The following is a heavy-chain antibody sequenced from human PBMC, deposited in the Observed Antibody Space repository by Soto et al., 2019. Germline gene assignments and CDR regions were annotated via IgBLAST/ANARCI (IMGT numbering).Heavy chain of an antibody. Sequence: EVQVLESGGGWVQPGGSLRLSCEVSGLTFASYAMYWVRQTPRRGLEWVADIGGAVVEATYADSVKGRFTISRDNSQNTLFLQMDNLTVEDTATYYCAPRGGQGMGVTVSS. CDR3: APR. CDR1: GLTFASYA. V-gene: IGHV3-23*01. J-gene: IGHJ4*02. CDR2: IGGAVVEA.